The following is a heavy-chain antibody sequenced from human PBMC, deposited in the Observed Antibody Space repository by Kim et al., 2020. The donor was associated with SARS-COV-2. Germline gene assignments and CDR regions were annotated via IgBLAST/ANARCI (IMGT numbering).Heavy chain of an antibody. CDR1: GFTVSSNY. CDR3: ASGRPTGSSIYYYYYYGMDV. CDR2: IYSGGST. Sequence: GGSLRLSCAASGFTVSSNYMSWVRQAPGKGLEWVSVIYSGGSTYYADSVKGRFTISRDNSKNTLYLQMNSLRAEDTAVYYCASGRPTGSSIYYYYYYGMDVWGQGTTVTVSS. D-gene: IGHD1-26*01. J-gene: IGHJ6*02. V-gene: IGHV3-66*01.